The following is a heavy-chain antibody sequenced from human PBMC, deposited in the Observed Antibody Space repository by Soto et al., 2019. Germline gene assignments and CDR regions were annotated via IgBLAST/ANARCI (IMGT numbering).Heavy chain of an antibody. J-gene: IGHJ6*02. CDR2: MNPNSGNT. CDR3: ARERTGTTSMDV. CDR1: GYTFTSYD. V-gene: IGHV1-8*01. D-gene: IGHD1-1*01. Sequence: QVQLVQSGAEVKKPGASVKVSCKASGYTFTSYDINWVRQALGQGLEWMGWMNPNSGNTGYAQKSQGRVTMTRNTSISTAYMELSSLRSEDTAVYYWARERTGTTSMDVWGQGTTVTVSS.